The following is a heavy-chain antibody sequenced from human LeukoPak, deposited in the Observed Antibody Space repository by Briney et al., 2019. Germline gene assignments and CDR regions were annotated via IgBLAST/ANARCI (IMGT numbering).Heavy chain of an antibody. V-gene: IGHV1-69*13. CDR2: IIPIFGTA. CDR1: GGTFSSYA. J-gene: IGHJ4*02. Sequence: GASVKVSCKASGGTFSSYAFSWVRQAPGQGLEWMGGIIPIFGTANYAQKFQGRVTITADESTSTAYMELSSLRSEDTAVYYCATDRVYCGGDCYSDYWGQGTLVTVSS. D-gene: IGHD2-21*02. CDR3: ATDRVYCGGDCYSDY.